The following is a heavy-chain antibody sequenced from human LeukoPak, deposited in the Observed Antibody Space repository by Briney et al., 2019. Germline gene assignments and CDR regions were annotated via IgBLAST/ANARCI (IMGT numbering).Heavy chain of an antibody. CDR2: IYYSGST. CDR1: GGSISSSSYY. D-gene: IGHD5-24*01. Sequence: PSETLSLTCTVSGGSISSSSYYWGWIRQPPGKGLEWIGSIYYSGSTYYNPSLKSRVTISVDTSKNQFSLKLSSVTAADTAVYYCARDRGVDGYNLGYYYYYMDVWGKGTTVTVSS. V-gene: IGHV4-39*07. J-gene: IGHJ6*03. CDR3: ARDRGVDGYNLGYYYYYMDV.